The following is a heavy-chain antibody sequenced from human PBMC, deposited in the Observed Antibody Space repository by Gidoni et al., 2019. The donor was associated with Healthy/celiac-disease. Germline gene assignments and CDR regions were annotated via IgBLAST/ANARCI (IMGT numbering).Heavy chain of an antibody. V-gene: IGHV4-59*08. J-gene: IGHJ3*02. D-gene: IGHD3-10*01. CDR1: GGSSSSYY. CDR3: AGFMAGGITKTDAFDI. Sequence: QVQLQESGPGLVKPSETLSLTCTVSGGSSSSYYWSWIRQPPGKGLGWIGYIYYSGSTNYNPSLRSRFTISVDTSKNQFSLKQSSVTAADTAVYYCAGFMAGGITKTDAFDIWGQGTMVTVSS. CDR2: IYYSGST.